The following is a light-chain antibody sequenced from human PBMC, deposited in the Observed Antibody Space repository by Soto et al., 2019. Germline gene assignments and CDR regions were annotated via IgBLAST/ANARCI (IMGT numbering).Light chain of an antibody. CDR1: QSVGSY. V-gene: IGKV3-11*01. Sequence: EVVLTQSTATLSLSPGDGATLSCRASQSVGSYLAWYQQKPGQAPRLLISDASNRATGVPARFSGSVSGTDFTLSIGSLEPEDFALDYCQHRSNWPLTCGGGPKVEI. CDR2: DAS. CDR3: QHRSNWPLT. J-gene: IGKJ4*01.